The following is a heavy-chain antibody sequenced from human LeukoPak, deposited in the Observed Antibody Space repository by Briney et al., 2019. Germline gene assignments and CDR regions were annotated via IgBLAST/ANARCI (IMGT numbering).Heavy chain of an antibody. J-gene: IGHJ2*01. CDR1: GFTFSSYS. D-gene: IGHD5-24*01. CDR2: ISSSSNYI. V-gene: IGHV3-21*01. Sequence: PGGSLRLSCAASGFTFSSYSMNWVRQAPGKGLEWVSSISSSSNYIYYADSVKGRFTISRDNAKNSLFLQMNSLRAGDTAVYYCARVETTYWYFGLWGRGTLVTVSS. CDR3: ARVETTYWYFGL.